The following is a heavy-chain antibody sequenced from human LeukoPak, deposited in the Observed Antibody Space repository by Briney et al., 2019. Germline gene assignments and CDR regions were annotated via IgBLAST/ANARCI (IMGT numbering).Heavy chain of an antibody. Sequence: SGGSLRLSCAASGFTFDDYAMHWVRQAPGKGLEWVSGISWNSGSIGYADSVKGRFTISRDNVKNSLYLQMNSLRAEDTALYYCAKDHGDYYYYGMDVWGQGTTVTVSS. CDR2: ISWNSGSI. CDR3: AKDHGDYYYYGMDV. V-gene: IGHV3-9*01. J-gene: IGHJ6*02. CDR1: GFTFDDYA.